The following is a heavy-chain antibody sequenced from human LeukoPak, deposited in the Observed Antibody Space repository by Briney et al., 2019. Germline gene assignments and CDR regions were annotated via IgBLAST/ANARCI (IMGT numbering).Heavy chain of an antibody. Sequence: SETLSLTCAVYGGSFSDYYWSWIRQPPGKGLEWIGEINHSGSTNYNPSLKSRVTISVDTSKNQFSLKLSSVTAADTAVYYCARVFFNVVVGANDAFDIWGQGTMVTVSS. CDR1: GGSFSDYY. V-gene: IGHV4-34*01. J-gene: IGHJ3*02. CDR3: ARVFFNVVVGANDAFDI. CDR2: INHSGST. D-gene: IGHD1-26*01.